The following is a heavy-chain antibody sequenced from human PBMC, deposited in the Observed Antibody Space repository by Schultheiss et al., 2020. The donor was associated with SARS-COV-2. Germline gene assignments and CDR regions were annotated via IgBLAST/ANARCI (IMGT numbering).Heavy chain of an antibody. V-gene: IGHV3-30-3*01. CDR2: ISYDGSNK. J-gene: IGHJ6*02. CDR3: AKDGGYGGNSGEGRNYYYGMDV. CDR1: GFTFSSYA. D-gene: IGHD4-23*01. Sequence: GGSLRLSCAASGFTFSSYAMHWVRQAPGKGLEWVAVISYDGSNKYYADSVKGRFTIYRDNSKNTLYLQMNSLRAEDTAVYYCAKDGGYGGNSGEGRNYYYGMDVWGQGSTVTVSS.